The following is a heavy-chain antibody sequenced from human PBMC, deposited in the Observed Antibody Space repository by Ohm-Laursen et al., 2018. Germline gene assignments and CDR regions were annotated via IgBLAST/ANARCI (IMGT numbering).Heavy chain of an antibody. Sequence: LTLTCAASGFTFRTYSMNWVRQSPGKGLEWLSYIDASGGTIYYADSVKGRLTISRDNAKNSLYLQMGGLRGEDTAVYYCARGAPFYGGFDYWGQGTLVTVSS. CDR2: IDASGGTI. CDR1: GFTFRTYS. J-gene: IGHJ4*02. D-gene: IGHD4-17*01. V-gene: IGHV3-48*01. CDR3: ARGAPFYGGFDY.